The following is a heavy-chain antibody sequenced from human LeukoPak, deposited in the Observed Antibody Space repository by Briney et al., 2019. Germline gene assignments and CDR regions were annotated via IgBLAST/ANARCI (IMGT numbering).Heavy chain of an antibody. D-gene: IGHD1-26*01. Sequence: GESLKISCKASGHSFTSYWIGWVRQMPGKGLEWMGIIYPRDSDTRYSPSFQGQVTISVDKSIRTAYLHWSSLKSSDTATYFCARQDGTFDYWGQGTRVTVS. J-gene: IGHJ4*02. CDR2: IYPRDSDT. CDR3: ARQDGTFDY. V-gene: IGHV5-51*01. CDR1: GHSFTSYW.